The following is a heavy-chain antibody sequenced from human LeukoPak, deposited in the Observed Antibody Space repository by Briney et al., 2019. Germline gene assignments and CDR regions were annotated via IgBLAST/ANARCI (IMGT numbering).Heavy chain of an antibody. CDR1: GGSISSSSYY. Sequence: SETLSLTCTVSGGSISSSSYYWGWFRQPPGKGLEWIGSIYYSGSTYYNPSLNSRVTISVDTSKNQFSLKLSSVTAADTAVYYCARVPGVYYDSLTGYGSGWFDPWSQGTLVTVSS. V-gene: IGHV4-39*07. D-gene: IGHD3-9*01. CDR2: IYYSGST. J-gene: IGHJ5*02. CDR3: ARVPGVYYDSLTGYGSGWFDP.